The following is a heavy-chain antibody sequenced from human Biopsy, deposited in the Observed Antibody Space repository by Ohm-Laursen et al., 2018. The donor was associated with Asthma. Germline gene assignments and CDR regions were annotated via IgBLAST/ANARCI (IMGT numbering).Heavy chain of an antibody. CDR3: ARVFESSEWGPFYHFGLDV. CDR2: ISSSGSTT. J-gene: IGHJ6*02. V-gene: IGHV3-11*01. Sequence: SRRLSCAASGFSFSDYYMTRLRQAPGKGLEWVSSISSSGSTTYPAESVKGRFTISRDNAQKSLFLQMGSLRAEDTAIYYCARVFESSEWGPFYHFGLDVWGQGTTVAVSS. CDR1: GFSFSDYY. D-gene: IGHD6-25*01.